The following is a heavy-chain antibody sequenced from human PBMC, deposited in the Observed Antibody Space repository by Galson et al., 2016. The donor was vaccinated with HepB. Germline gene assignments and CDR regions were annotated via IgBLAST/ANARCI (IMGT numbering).Heavy chain of an antibody. V-gene: IGHV3-30*18. D-gene: IGHD2/OR15-2a*01. CDR3: AKAGEYYFYYMDV. CDR1: GFTFSSNG. J-gene: IGHJ6*03. CDR2: IIYDGSNK. Sequence: SLRLSCAASGFTFSSNGIHWVRQAPGRGLEWVAVIIYDGSNKYYADSVKGRFTISRDNSKNTVYLEMNSLRADDTAVYYCAKAGEYYFYYMDVWGKGTTVTVSS.